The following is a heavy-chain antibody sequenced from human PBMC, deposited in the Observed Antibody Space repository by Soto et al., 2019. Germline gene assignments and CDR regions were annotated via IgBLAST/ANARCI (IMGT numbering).Heavy chain of an antibody. CDR1: GGSFSGYY. D-gene: IGHD3-10*01. CDR2: INHSGST. V-gene: IGHV4-34*01. CDR3: ASVDYGSGSYYYYYYGMDV. Sequence: SETLSLTCAVYGGSFSGYYWSWIRQPPGKGLEWIGEINHSGSTNYNPSLKSRVTISVDTSKNQFSLKLSSVTAADTAVYYCASVDYGSGSYYYYYYGMDVWGQGTTVTVSS. J-gene: IGHJ6*02.